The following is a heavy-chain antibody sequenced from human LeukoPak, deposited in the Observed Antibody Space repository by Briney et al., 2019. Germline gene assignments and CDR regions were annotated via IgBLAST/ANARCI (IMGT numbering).Heavy chain of an antibody. CDR1: GFSLSTTGVG. CDR2: IYWDDDK. D-gene: IGHD5-18*01. CDR3: AHRHGGRGYSYGGFGY. Sequence: SGPTLVNPTQTLTLTCTFSGFSLSTTGVGVGWIRQPPGKALEWLALIYWDDDKRYSPSLKSRLTITKDTSKNQMVLTMTNMDPVDTATYYCAHRHGGRGYSYGGFGYWGQGTLVTVSS. V-gene: IGHV2-5*02. J-gene: IGHJ4*02.